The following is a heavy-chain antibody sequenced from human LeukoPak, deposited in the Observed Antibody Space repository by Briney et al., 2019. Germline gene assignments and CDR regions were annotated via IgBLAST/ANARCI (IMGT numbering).Heavy chain of an antibody. CDR3: ARRAGDYSHPYDY. CDR1: GFTFDSYG. J-gene: IGHJ4*02. V-gene: IGHV3-53*01. CDR2: IYSGGST. D-gene: IGHD3-22*01. Sequence: GGSLRLSCAASGFTFDSYGMNWVRQAPGKGLEWVSFIYSGGSTYYTDSVKGRFTISRDNSKNTLYLQMNSLRAEDTAVYYCARRAGDYSHPYDYWGQGILVTVSS.